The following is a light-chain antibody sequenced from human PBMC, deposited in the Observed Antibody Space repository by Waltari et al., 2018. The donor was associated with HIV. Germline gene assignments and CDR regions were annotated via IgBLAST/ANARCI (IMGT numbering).Light chain of an antibody. CDR3: YSTDAGDARRGV. CDR2: DDT. V-gene: IGLV3-10*01. CDR1: ALSEKS. J-gene: IGLJ1*01. Sequence: SYELAQSPAVSVSPGQTATITCSGDALSEKSSHWYRQRSGQSPTRIMFDDTRRPSSTAAGCSVSQSGTSATLTIIGAPGEDEGDYYCYSTDAGDARRGVFGPGTTVTVL.